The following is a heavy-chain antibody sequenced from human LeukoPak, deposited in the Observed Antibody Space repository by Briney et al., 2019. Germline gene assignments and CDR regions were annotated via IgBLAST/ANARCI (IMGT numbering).Heavy chain of an antibody. CDR3: TPPLDYYDSGGYWSLGLFDY. CDR1: GFTFSHAW. D-gene: IGHD3-22*01. J-gene: IGHJ4*02. V-gene: IGHV3-15*01. CDR2: IKSKTDGGTT. Sequence: PGGSLRLSCAASGFTFSHAWMNWVRQAPGKGLEWVGRIKSKTDGGTTDYAAPVKGRFTISRDDSKNTPFLQKDSLKTEDPAVYYCTPPLDYYDSGGYWSLGLFDYWGQGTLVTVSS.